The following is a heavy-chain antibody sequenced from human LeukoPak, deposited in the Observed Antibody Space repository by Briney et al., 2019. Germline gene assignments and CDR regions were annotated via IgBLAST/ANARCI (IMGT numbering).Heavy chain of an antibody. CDR3: ARDMRYNSYYYYYMDV. Sequence: GGSLTLACAASGFTVSSNYMSWVRQAPGKGLEWVAVIYSGGSTYYADSVKGRFTISRDNYKNTLYLQMNSLRAEDTAVYYCARDMRYNSYYYYYMDVWGKGTTVTVSS. V-gene: IGHV3-66*02. D-gene: IGHD1-20*01. CDR1: GFTVSSNY. CDR2: IYSGGST. J-gene: IGHJ6*03.